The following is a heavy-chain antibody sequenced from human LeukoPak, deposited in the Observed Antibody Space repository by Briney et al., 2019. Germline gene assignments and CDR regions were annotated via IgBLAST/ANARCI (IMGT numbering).Heavy chain of an antibody. CDR2: VSWNRDII. CDR1: GFIFHDFA. J-gene: IGHJ6*03. Sequence: PGRSLRLSCAASGFIFHDFAMHWFRQAPGKGLEWGSSVSWNRDIINYADSVRGRFTVSRDNDQNSLYLEMNNLRPDDTALYYCVKSGGYFYMDAWGKGTTVIVSS. D-gene: IGHD2-15*01. V-gene: IGHV3-9*01. CDR3: VKSGGYFYMDA.